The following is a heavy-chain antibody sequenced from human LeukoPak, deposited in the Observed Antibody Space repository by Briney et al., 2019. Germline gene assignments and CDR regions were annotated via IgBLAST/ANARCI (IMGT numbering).Heavy chain of an antibody. V-gene: IGHV4-59*08. J-gene: IGHJ4*02. CDR2: IDYSGST. Sequence: SETLSLTCTVSGGFINGYYWSWIRQPPGKGLEWIGYIDYSGSTNYNPSLKSRITISIDTSKNQFSLKLSSVTAADTAVYYCATGRYYDNVWGSYRPSFDFWGQGTLATVSS. CDR3: ATGRYYDNVWGSYRPSFDF. D-gene: IGHD3-16*02. CDR1: GGFINGYY.